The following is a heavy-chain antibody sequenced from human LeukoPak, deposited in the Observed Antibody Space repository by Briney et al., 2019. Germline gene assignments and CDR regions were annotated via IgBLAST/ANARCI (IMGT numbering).Heavy chain of an antibody. Sequence: TSETLSLTCTVSGGSISSYYWSWIRQPAGTALEWIGRIYTSGTITYNPSLKSRVTMSVDTSKNQFSLQLNSVTPEDTAVYYCARVGTGTTKEFAFDIWGQGTMVTVSS. CDR1: GGSISSYY. V-gene: IGHV4-4*07. J-gene: IGHJ3*02. CDR2: IYTSGTI. CDR3: ARVGTGTTKEFAFDI. D-gene: IGHD1-7*01.